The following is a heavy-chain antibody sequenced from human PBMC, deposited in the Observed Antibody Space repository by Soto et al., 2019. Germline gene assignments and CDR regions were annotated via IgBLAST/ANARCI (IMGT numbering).Heavy chain of an antibody. V-gene: IGHV1-69*02. Sequence: QVQLVQSGAEVKKPGSSVKVSCKASGGTFSSYTISWVRQAPGQGLEWMGRIIPILGIANYTQKFQGRVTITADKFTCTAYMELSSLRSEDTAVYYCARQICTSTSCYKGNYYYYGMDVWGQGTTVTVSS. CDR2: IIPILGIA. D-gene: IGHD2-2*02. J-gene: IGHJ6*02. CDR1: GGTFSSYT. CDR3: ARQICTSTSCYKGNYYYYGMDV.